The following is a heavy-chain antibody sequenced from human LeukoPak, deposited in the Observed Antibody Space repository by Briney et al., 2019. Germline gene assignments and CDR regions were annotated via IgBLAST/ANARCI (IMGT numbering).Heavy chain of an antibody. CDR2: ISRSGNTI. CDR1: GFTFSDYY. Sequence: GGSLRLSCAASGFTFSDYYMSWIRQAPGKGLEWVSYISRSGNTIYYAGSVKGRFTISRDNAKNLLYLQMNSLRAEDTAMYYCARDAPLLHFDYWGQGTLVTVSS. D-gene: IGHD2-21*01. J-gene: IGHJ4*02. V-gene: IGHV3-11*01. CDR3: ARDAPLLHFDY.